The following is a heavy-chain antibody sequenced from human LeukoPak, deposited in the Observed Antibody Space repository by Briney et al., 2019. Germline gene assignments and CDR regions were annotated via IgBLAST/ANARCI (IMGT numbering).Heavy chain of an antibody. CDR1: GDSISSGDYY. V-gene: IGHV4-31*03. Sequence: SETLSLTCTVSGDSISSGDYYWSWIRQHPGKGLEWIGHIYYSGGTYSNPSLKSRVKISVDTSKNQFSLKLTSVTAADTAVYYCVREDTPATANYWGQGTLVTISS. J-gene: IGHJ4*02. D-gene: IGHD2-21*02. CDR2: IYYSGGT. CDR3: VREDTPATANY.